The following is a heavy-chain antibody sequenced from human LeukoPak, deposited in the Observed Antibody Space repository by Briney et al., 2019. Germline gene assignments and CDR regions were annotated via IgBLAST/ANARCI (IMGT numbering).Heavy chain of an antibody. J-gene: IGHJ4*02. CDR2: ISSSGSTI. CDR1: GFTFSDYY. CDR3: AKDHGHYDSSGYYYGSLDY. D-gene: IGHD3-22*01. V-gene: IGHV3-11*04. Sequence: GGSLRLSCAASGFTFSDYYMSWIRQAPGKGLEWVSYISSSGSTIYYADSVKGRFTISRDNSKNTLYLQMNSLRAEDTAVYYCAKDHGHYDSSGYYYGSLDYWGQGTLVTVSS.